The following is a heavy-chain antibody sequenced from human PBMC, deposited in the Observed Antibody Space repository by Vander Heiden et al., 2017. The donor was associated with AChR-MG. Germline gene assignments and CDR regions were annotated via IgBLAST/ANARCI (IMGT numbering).Heavy chain of an antibody. J-gene: IGHJ4*02. V-gene: IGHV3-33*01. CDR1: GFTFSSYV. CDR2: IWWDGTII. Sequence: QVQLVESGGGVVHPGRSLRLSCVASGFTFSSYVINWVRRTPGKGLEWVALIWWDGTIIYYADSVKGRFTISRDNSKSTVYLQMNSLSAEDTAVYYCARQYSSAWYVLDYWGQGTPVTVSS. CDR3: ARQYSSAWYVLDY. D-gene: IGHD6-19*01.